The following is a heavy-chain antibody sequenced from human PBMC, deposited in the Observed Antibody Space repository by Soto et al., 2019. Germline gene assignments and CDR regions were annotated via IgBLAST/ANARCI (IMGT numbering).Heavy chain of an antibody. CDR3: SRGVGSGSYYNRYNWFAP. CDR2: INVYNGNT. Sequence: QVQLVQSGGEVKKPGASVKVSCKASGYTFTNYGISRVRQAPGQGLAWMGWINVYNGNTKYAQKVQGRVTTTTDTSTSTAYMELRSLRSDDTAVYYCSRGVGSGSYYNRYNWFAPRGQGTLVTVSS. V-gene: IGHV1-18*01. D-gene: IGHD3-10*01. J-gene: IGHJ5*02. CDR1: GYTFTNYG.